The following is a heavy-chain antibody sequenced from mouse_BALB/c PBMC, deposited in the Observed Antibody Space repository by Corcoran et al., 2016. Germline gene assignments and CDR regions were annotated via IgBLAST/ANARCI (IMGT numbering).Heavy chain of an antibody. D-gene: IGHD2-14*01. CDR1: GYSFTGYY. Sequence: EVQLQQSGPELVKPGASVKISCKASGYSFTGYYMHWVKQSHVKSLEWIGRINPYNGATSYNHNFKDKASLTVDKSSSTAYMELHSLTSEDSAVYYCAREVHWYFDVWCAGTTVTVSS. J-gene: IGHJ1*01. CDR3: AREVHWYFDV. V-gene: IGHV1-26*01. CDR2: INPYNGAT.